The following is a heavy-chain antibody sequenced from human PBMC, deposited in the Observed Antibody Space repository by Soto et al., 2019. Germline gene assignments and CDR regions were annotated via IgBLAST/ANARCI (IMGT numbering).Heavy chain of an antibody. J-gene: IGHJ4*02. D-gene: IGHD3-9*01. Sequence: GGSLRLSCAASGFTFSNYAMHWVRQAPGKGLEWVAVISYDGSNKYYADSVKGRFTISRDNSKNTLYLQMNSLRAEDTAVYYCASFEPIDYDILTGQHYFDYWGQGTLVTVSS. CDR2: ISYDGSNK. V-gene: IGHV3-30-3*01. CDR3: ASFEPIDYDILTGQHYFDY. CDR1: GFTFSNYA.